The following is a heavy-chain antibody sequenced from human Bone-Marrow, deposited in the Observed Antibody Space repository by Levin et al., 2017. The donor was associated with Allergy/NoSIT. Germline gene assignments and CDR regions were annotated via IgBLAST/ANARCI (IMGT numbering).Heavy chain of an antibody. CDR2: IGGSTGGT. J-gene: IGHJ4*02. V-gene: IGHV3-23*01. Sequence: GGSLRLSCAVSGFTLTNHVMIWVRQAPGKGLEWVSAIGGSTGGTFYADSVQGRFTISRDNSKNTLYLQMNSLRAEDTAVYYCARRSPPNGGWIDYWGQGTLVTVSS. D-gene: IGHD6-19*01. CDR3: ARRSPPNGGWIDY. CDR1: GFTLTNHV.